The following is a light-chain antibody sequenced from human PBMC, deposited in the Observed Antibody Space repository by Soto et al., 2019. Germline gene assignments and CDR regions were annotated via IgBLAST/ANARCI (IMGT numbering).Light chain of an antibody. J-gene: IGKJ1*01. CDR1: QTISTW. CDR3: QQYTNTNNPWM. Sequence: IQLTQSPPTLSASVGDRVTITCRASQTISTWMAWYQQKPGKAPKLLVYDASTLQSGVASRFSGGGSGTEFTLIISGLQPDDSATYYCQQYTNTNNPWMFGQGTKVDIK. CDR2: DAS. V-gene: IGKV1-5*01.